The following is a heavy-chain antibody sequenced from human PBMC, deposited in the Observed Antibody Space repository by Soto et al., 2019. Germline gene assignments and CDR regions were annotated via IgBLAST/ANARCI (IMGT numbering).Heavy chain of an antibody. CDR3: ARVATAMTYDF. CDR1: GFSLSTNT. V-gene: IGHV3-30*04. J-gene: IGHJ4*02. Sequence: PGGSLRLSCAASGFSLSTNTMHWVRQVPGKGLEWVASISNDGRRKYYADFVKGRFTISRDTANNILYLKMNSLRAEDTSLYYCARVATAMTYDFGGQGTQVTVSS. D-gene: IGHD2-21*02. CDR2: ISNDGRRK.